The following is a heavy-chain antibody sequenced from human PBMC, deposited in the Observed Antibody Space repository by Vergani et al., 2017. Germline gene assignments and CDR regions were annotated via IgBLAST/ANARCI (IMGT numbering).Heavy chain of an antibody. V-gene: IGHV3-49*03. CDR3: TRYEDGTYYDILTGYESSYYYMDV. Sequence: EVQLVESGGGLVQPGRSLRLSCTASGFTFGDYAMSWFRQAPGKGLEWVGFIRSKAYGGTTEYAASVKGRFTISRDDSKSIAYLQMNSLKTEDTAVYYCTRYEDGTYYDILTGYESSYYYMDVWGKGTTVTVSS. CDR2: IRSKAYGGTT. J-gene: IGHJ6*03. D-gene: IGHD3-9*01. CDR1: GFTFGDYA.